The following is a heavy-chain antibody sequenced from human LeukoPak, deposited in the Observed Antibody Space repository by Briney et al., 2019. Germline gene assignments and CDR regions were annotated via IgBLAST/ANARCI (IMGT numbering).Heavy chain of an antibody. Sequence: ASVKVSCKASGYTFTGYYMHWVRQAPGQGLEWMGWINPNNGGTNYAQKFQGRVTMTRDTSISTAYMDLSRLRSDDTAVYYCARVVPAATIDYWGQGTLVTVSS. J-gene: IGHJ4*02. CDR3: ARVVPAATIDY. V-gene: IGHV1-2*02. CDR1: GYTFTGYY. CDR2: INPNNGGT. D-gene: IGHD2-2*01.